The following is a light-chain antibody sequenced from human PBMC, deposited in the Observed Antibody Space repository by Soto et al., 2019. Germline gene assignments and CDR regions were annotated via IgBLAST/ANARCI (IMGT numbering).Light chain of an antibody. CDR3: QQYYSYPPT. CDR2: AAS. J-gene: IGKJ2*01. Sequence: AIRMTQSPSSFSASTGDRVTITCRASQGISSYLAWYQQKPGKAPKLLLYAASTLQSGVPSRFSGSGSGTDFTLTISCLQSEDFATYYCQQYYSYPPTFGQGTKLEIK. CDR1: QGISSY. V-gene: IGKV1-8*01.